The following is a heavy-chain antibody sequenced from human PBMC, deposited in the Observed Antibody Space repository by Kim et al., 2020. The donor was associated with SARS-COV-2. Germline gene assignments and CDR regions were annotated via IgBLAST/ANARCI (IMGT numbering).Heavy chain of an antibody. J-gene: IGHJ6*02. Sequence: GGSLRLSCAASGFTFSDYYMSWIRQAPGKGLEWVSYISSSGSTIYYADSVKGRFTISRDNAKNSLYLQMNSLRAEDTAVYYCARGYSSGWYRPRTEYYYYGMDVWGQGTTVTVSS. CDR1: GFTFSDYY. CDR2: ISSSGSTI. V-gene: IGHV3-11*01. D-gene: IGHD6-19*01. CDR3: ARGYSSGWYRPRTEYYYYGMDV.